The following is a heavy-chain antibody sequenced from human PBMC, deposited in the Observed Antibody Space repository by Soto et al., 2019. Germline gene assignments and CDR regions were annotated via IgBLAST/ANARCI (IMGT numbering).Heavy chain of an antibody. CDR1: GGTLSSYA. D-gene: IGHD3-10*01. V-gene: IGHV1-69*01. J-gene: IGHJ4*02. CDR2: IIPIFGTA. Sequence: QVQLVQSGAEVKKPGSSVKVSCKASGGTLSSYAISWVRQAPGQGLEWMGGIIPIFGTANYAQKFQGRVTITADESLRTADRELSSLRSEDTAVYYCARAIIHGSSQYYFDYWGQGTLVTVST. CDR3: ARAIIHGSSQYYFDY.